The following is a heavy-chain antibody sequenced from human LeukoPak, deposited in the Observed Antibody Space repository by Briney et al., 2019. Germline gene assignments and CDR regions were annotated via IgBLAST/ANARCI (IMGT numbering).Heavy chain of an antibody. J-gene: IGHJ4*02. V-gene: IGHV4-30-4*07. CDR1: GDSISSGDYS. Sequence: SETLSLTCAVSGDSISSGDYSWSWIRQPPGKGLEWIGYIYYSGTTYYNPSLKSQVTISVDTSKNQFSLKLSSVTAADTAVYYCARDRAEWGAPKYYFDYWGQGTLVTVSS. CDR2: IYYSGTT. CDR3: ARDRAEWGAPKYYFDY. D-gene: IGHD1-26*01.